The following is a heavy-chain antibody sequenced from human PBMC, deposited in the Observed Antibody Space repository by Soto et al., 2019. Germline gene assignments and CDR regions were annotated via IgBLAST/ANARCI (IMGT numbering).Heavy chain of an antibody. D-gene: IGHD2-21*02. V-gene: IGHV3-23*01. CDR3: AKARDSGDFEGSFDS. CDR2: IGGRGGNA. CDR1: GFTFNDYA. Sequence: PVGSLRLSCAASGFTFNDYAINWVRQLPGRGLEYVSGIGGRGGNAFYADSMKGRFIISRDDSKNTVYLQMNNLRVDDSAMYYCAKARDSGDFEGSFDSLGQGTLVIVSS. J-gene: IGHJ4*02.